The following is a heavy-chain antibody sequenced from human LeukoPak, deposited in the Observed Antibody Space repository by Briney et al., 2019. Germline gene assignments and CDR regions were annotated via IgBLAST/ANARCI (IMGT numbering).Heavy chain of an antibody. CDR1: GYTFTGYY. V-gene: IGHV1-2*06. Sequence: ASVKVSCKASGYTFTGYYMHWVRQAPGQGLEWMGRINPNSGGTNYAQKFQGRVTITADKSTSTAYMELSSLRSEDTAVYYCARTEVGDRDDAFDIWGQGTMVTVSS. J-gene: IGHJ3*02. D-gene: IGHD3-16*01. CDR3: ARTEVGDRDDAFDI. CDR2: INPNSGGT.